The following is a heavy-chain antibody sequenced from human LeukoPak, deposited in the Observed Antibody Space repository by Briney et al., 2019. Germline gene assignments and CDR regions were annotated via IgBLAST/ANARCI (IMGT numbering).Heavy chain of an antibody. Sequence: SETLSLTCTVSGGSLSSYFWSWIRQPPGKGLEWIGYIYYSGSTNYNPSLKSRVTMSVDTAKDQFSLKLTSVTAADTAVYYCARHKIPDDYYSCFDYWGQGTLVTVSS. CDR1: GGSLSSYF. J-gene: IGHJ4*02. V-gene: IGHV4-59*08. CDR2: IYYSGST. CDR3: ARHKIPDDYYSCFDY. D-gene: IGHD3-22*01.